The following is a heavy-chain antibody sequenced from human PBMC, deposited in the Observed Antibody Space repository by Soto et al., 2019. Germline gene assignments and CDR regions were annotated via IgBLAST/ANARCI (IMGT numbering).Heavy chain of an antibody. J-gene: IGHJ6*02. V-gene: IGHV3-74*01. CDR3: ARTSGSYGYYYGMDV. Sequence: PGGSLRLSCAASGFTFSSYWMHWVRQAPGKGLVWVSRINSDGSSTSYADSVKGRFTISRDNAKNTLYLQMNSLRAEDTAVYYCARTSGSYGYYYGMDVWGQGTTVTVSS. CDR2: INSDGSST. CDR1: GFTFSSYW. D-gene: IGHD1-26*01.